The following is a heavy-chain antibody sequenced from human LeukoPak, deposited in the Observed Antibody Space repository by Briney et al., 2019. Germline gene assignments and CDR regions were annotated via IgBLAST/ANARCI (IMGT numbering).Heavy chain of an antibody. CDR1: GFTFSSYS. Sequence: GGSLRLSCAASGFTFSSYSMNWVRQAPGKGLEWVSSISSSSSYIYYADSVKGRFTISRDNGKNSLYLQMNSLRAEDTAVYYCARDGGAAAGDAFDIWGQGTMVTVSS. V-gene: IGHV3-21*01. CDR2: ISSSSSYI. CDR3: ARDGGAAAGDAFDI. J-gene: IGHJ3*02. D-gene: IGHD6-13*01.